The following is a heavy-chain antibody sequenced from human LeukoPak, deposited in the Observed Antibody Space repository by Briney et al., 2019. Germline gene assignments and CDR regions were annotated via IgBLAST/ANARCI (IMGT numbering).Heavy chain of an antibody. D-gene: IGHD4-17*01. Sequence: AGGSLRLSCAASGFTFRSYGMHWVRQAPGKGLEWVAFIRYDGSNKYYADSVKGRFTISRDNSKNTLYLQMNSLRAEDTAVYYCAKDWVTTIDYWGQGTLVTVSS. J-gene: IGHJ4*02. CDR2: IRYDGSNK. CDR3: AKDWVTTIDY. CDR1: GFTFRSYG. V-gene: IGHV3-30*02.